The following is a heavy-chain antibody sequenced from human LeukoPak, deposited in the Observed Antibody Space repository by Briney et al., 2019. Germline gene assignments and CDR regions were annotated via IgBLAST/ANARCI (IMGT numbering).Heavy chain of an antibody. D-gene: IGHD2-15*01. CDR1: GFIFSNYE. CDR3: ARDSGGSSPFDY. CDR2: ISRSGTTI. Sequence: GGSLRLSCEASGFIFSNYEMNWVRQAPGKGLECVAYISRSGTTIHYADSLKGRLSISRDNAKNSLYLQMNSLRAEDTAVYYCARDSGGSSPFDYWGQGTLVTVSS. V-gene: IGHV3-48*03. J-gene: IGHJ4*02.